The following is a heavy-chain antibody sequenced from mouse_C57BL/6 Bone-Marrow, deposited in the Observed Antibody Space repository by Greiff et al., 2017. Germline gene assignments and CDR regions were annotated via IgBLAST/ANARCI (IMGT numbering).Heavy chain of an antibody. V-gene: IGHV1-9*01. Sequence: VQLQESGAELMKPGASVKISCKATGYTFSSYWIEWVKQRPGHGLEWIGEILPGSGSTNYNEKFEGKATFTADTSSNTAYMQLSSLTSEDSAVYYCARQAIYYGSGGFAYWGQGTLVTVSA. CDR3: ARQAIYYGSGGFAY. CDR1: GYTFSSYW. D-gene: IGHD2-2*01. J-gene: IGHJ3*01. CDR2: ILPGSGST.